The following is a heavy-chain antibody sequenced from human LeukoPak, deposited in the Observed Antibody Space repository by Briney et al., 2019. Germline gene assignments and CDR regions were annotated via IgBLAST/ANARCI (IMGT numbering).Heavy chain of an antibody. J-gene: IGHJ4*02. V-gene: IGHV1-46*02. Sequence: ASVKVSCKASGYIFNSSYMHWVRQAPGQGLEWMGIINPSDDSTRYAQKFQGRVTMTKDTSTNTVYMHLSSLSSVTAADTAVYYCARDYGSGYDSLFHFDYWGQGTLVTVSS. CDR2: INPSDDST. D-gene: IGHD5-12*01. CDR3: ARDYGSGYDSLFHFDY. CDR1: GYIFNSSY.